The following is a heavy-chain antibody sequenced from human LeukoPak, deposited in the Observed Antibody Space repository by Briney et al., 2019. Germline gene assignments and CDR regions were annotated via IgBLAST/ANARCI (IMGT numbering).Heavy chain of an antibody. CDR2: ISGDGGST. J-gene: IGHJ4*02. CDR1: GFMFHDYA. V-gene: IGHV3-43*02. CDR3: ASAPYDSSNYFLDY. Sequence: GGSLRLSCAAPGFMFHDYAIHWVRQAPGKGLEWVSLISGDGGSTFYADSVKGRFTISRDNAKNSLYLQTNSLRDEDTAVFYCASAPYDSSNYFLDYWGQGTLVTVSS. D-gene: IGHD3-22*01.